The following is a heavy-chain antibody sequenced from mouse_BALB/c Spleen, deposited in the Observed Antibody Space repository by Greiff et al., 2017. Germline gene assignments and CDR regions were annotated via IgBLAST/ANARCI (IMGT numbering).Heavy chain of an antibody. V-gene: IGHV5-17*02. Sequence: EVQLVESGGGLVQPGGSRKLSCAASGFTFSSFGMHWVRQAPEKGLEWVAYISSGSSTIYYADTVKGRFTISRDNPKNTLFLQMTSLRSEDTAMYYCARWATVVARYYAMDYWGQGTSVTVSS. CDR2: ISSGSSTI. CDR1: GFTFSSFG. CDR3: ARWATVVARYYAMDY. D-gene: IGHD1-1*01. J-gene: IGHJ4*01.